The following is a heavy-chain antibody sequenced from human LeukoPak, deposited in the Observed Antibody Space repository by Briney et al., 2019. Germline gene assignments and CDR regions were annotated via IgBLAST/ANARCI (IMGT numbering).Heavy chain of an antibody. CDR2: IKQDGSEK. CDR1: GFTFSSYG. V-gene: IGHV3-7*01. D-gene: IGHD1-1*01. CDR3: ARVRQLAFDY. Sequence: PGGSLRLSCAATGFTFSSYGMHWVRQAPGKGPEWVANIKQDGSEKYYVDSVKGRFTISRDNAKNSLYLQMNSLRAEDTAVYYRARVRQLAFDYWGQGTLVTVSS. J-gene: IGHJ4*02.